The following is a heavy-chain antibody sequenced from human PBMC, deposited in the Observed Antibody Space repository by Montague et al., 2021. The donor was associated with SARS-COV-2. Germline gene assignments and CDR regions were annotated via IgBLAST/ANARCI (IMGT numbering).Heavy chain of an antibody. J-gene: IGHJ4*02. CDR1: GDSVSHDF. V-gene: IGHV4-59*08. CDR3: ASMVRAQVYYFDY. D-gene: IGHD3-10*01. CDR2: VYYSRSS. Sequence: SDTLSLTCTVSGDSVSHDFWTWIRQPPGKGLEWIGYVYYSRSSSYNPSLRCRVSIAVDTSKNQISLRLSTVTAADTAVYYCASMVRAQVYYFDYWGQGTLVTVSS.